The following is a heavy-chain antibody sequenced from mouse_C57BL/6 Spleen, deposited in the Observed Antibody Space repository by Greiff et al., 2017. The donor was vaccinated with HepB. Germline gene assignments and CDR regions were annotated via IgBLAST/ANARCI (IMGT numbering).Heavy chain of an antibody. CDR3: ARHMDDGYGHWYFDV. D-gene: IGHD2-3*01. CDR2: ISSGGSYT. Sequence: EVKLMESGGDLVKPGGSLKLSCAASGFTFSSYGMSWVRQTPDKRLEWVATISSGGSYTYYPDSVKGRFTISRDNAKNTLYLQMSSLKSEDTAMYSCARHMDDGYGHWYFDVWGTGTTVTVSS. V-gene: IGHV5-6*01. J-gene: IGHJ1*03. CDR1: GFTFSSYG.